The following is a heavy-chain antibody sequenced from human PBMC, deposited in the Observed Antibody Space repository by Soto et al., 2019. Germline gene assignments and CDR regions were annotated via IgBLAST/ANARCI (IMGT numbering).Heavy chain of an antibody. CDR3: SRVVGYYGSGSYRPRYYFDY. Sequence: ASVKVSCKPSAYTFTSYYMHWVRQAPGQGLEWKRIINPSGGSTSNAQKLQGRVTMTRDTSTSKVYMELSSLRSEDTAVYYCSRVVGYYGSGSYRPRYYFDYWGQGTLVTVAS. D-gene: IGHD3-10*01. J-gene: IGHJ4*02. CDR2: INPSGGST. CDR1: AYTFTSYY. V-gene: IGHV1-46*01.